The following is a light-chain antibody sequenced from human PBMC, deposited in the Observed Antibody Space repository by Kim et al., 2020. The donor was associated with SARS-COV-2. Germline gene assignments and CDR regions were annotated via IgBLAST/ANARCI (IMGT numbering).Light chain of an antibody. CDR3: AAWDDSLNGPV. CDR1: SSNIGSNT. Sequence: GQRVTISCSGSSSNIGSNTVTWYQQLPGTAPKLLIFSNSHRPSGVPDRFSGSKSGTSASLAISGLQSEDEADYYCAAWDDSLNGPVFGGGTQLTVL. J-gene: IGLJ3*02. CDR2: SNS. V-gene: IGLV1-44*01.